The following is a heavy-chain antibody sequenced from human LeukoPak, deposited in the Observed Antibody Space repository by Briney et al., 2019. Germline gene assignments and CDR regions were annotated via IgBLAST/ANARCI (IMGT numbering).Heavy chain of an antibody. Sequence: GGSLRLSCAASGFTFSSYEMNWVRQAPGKGLEWVSYISSSGSTIYYADSVKGRFTISRDNSKNTLYLQMNSLRAEDTAVYYCAKELFGSATDGYFDYWGQGTLVTVSS. CDR2: ISSSGSTI. CDR3: AKELFGSATDGYFDY. J-gene: IGHJ4*02. CDR1: GFTFSSYE. V-gene: IGHV3-48*03. D-gene: IGHD3-16*01.